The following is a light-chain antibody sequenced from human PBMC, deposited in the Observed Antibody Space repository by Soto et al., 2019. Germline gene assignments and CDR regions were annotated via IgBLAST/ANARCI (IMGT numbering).Light chain of an antibody. CDR2: AAS. V-gene: IGKV3-20*01. CDR1: QSVGNNY. Sequence: EIVLTQSPGILSLSPGERATVSCGASQSVGNNYLAWYQQKVGQAPRLLIHAASSRATGIPDRFSGSGSGTDFTLTINRLEPEDFAVYYCQQYASSPLTFGGGTKVEIK. J-gene: IGKJ4*01. CDR3: QQYASSPLT.